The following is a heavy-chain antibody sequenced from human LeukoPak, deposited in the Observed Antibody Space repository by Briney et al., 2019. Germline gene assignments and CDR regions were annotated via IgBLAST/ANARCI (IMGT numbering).Heavy chain of an antibody. V-gene: IGHV4-39*07. CDR1: GGSITSGDDY. D-gene: IGHD2-15*01. J-gene: IGHJ5*02. CDR2: VYSSGST. CDR3: ARSGGYCGSTTCHTTWFAP. Sequence: SETLSLTCTVSGGSITSGDDYWGWIRQPPGRALEWIGSVYSSGSTYYNPSLQNRVTISLDTSKNQFSLNLKSVTAADTAGYYCARSGGYCGSTTCHTTWFAPWGQGTLVTVSS.